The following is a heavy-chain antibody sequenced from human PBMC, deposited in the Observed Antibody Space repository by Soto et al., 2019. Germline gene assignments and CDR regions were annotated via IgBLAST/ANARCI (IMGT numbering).Heavy chain of an antibody. D-gene: IGHD5-18*01. CDR1: GGSISSYY. J-gene: IGHJ6*02. V-gene: IGHV4-59*08. CDR2: IYYSGST. Sequence: QVQLQESGPGLVKPSETLSLTCTVSGGSISSYYWSWIRQPPVKGLEWIGYIYYSGSTNYNPSLKSRFTISVDTSKNQFSLKLSSVTAADTAVYYCAGQYSFGSYGMDVWGQGTTVTVSS. CDR3: AGQYSFGSYGMDV.